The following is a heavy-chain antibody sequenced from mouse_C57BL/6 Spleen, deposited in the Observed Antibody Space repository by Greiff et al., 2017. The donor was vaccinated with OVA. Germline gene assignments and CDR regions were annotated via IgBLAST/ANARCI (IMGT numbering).Heavy chain of an antibody. V-gene: IGHV2-6*03. CDR2: IWSDGST. CDR3: ASIYDGYYYAMDY. J-gene: IGHJ4*01. CDR1: GFSLTSYG. D-gene: IGHD2-3*01. Sequence: VQRVESGPGLVAPSPSLSISCTVSGFSLTSYGVHWVRQPPGKGLEWLVVIWSDGSTTYNSALKSSLSISKDNYKSQVFLKMNSLQTDDTAMDYCASIYDGYYYAMDYWGQGTLVTVSA.